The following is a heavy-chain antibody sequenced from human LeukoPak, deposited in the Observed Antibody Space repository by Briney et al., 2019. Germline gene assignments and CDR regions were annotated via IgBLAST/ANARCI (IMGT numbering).Heavy chain of an antibody. CDR2: IFWDDDN. CDR3: AHRGSGSFLFDF. Sequence: SGPTLVKPTQTLTLTCTFSGFSLSTNAVGVGWIRPPPGKALEWLALIFWDDDNRYSPSLKSRLTITKDTSRNQVVLTMTNMDPVDTATYYCAHRGSGSFLFDFWGQGALVTVSS. CDR1: GFSLSTNAVG. V-gene: IGHV2-5*02. J-gene: IGHJ4*02. D-gene: IGHD3-10*01.